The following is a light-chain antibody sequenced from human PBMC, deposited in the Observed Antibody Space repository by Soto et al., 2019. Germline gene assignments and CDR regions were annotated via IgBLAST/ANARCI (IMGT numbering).Light chain of an antibody. Sequence: QSVLTQPPSVSGAPGQRVTISCTGSSSNIGAGYDVHWYQQLPGTAPKLLIYGNSNRPSGVPDRFSGSKSGTSASLAITGLQAEDEADYYCRSYDSRLSALYVFGTGTKVTVL. J-gene: IGLJ1*01. CDR2: GNS. CDR3: RSYDSRLSALYV. CDR1: SSNIGAGYD. V-gene: IGLV1-40*01.